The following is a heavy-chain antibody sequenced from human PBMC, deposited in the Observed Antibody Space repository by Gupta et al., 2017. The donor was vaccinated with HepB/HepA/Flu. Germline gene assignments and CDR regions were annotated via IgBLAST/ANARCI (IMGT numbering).Heavy chain of an antibody. CDR3: ASGPFRYYYYYMDV. CDR2: INWNGGST. CDR1: GFTFDDYG. V-gene: IGHV3-20*04. J-gene: IGHJ6*03. Sequence: EVQLVESGGVVVRPGGSLRLSCAASGFTFDDYGMRWVRQAPGKGLEWVSGINWNGGSTGYADSVKGRFTISRDNAKNSLYLQMNSLRAEDTALYYCASGPFRYYYYYMDVWGKGTTVTVSS. D-gene: IGHD2/OR15-2a*01.